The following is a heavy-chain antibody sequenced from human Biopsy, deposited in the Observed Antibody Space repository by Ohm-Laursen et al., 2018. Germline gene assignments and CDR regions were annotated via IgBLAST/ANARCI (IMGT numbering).Heavy chain of an antibody. V-gene: IGHV4-59*11. J-gene: IGHJ4*01. CDR2: ISHTGYT. Sequence: TLSLTCTVSGGSFTGHYWIWIRQPPGKGLEWIGHISHTGYTSYKSSLKSRVTTSLDTSRKHFSLRLTSLAAADTAVYYCARGSNEYGGLYFPHWGQGTLVTVSS. D-gene: IGHD4-23*01. CDR3: ARGSNEYGGLYFPH. CDR1: GGSFTGHY.